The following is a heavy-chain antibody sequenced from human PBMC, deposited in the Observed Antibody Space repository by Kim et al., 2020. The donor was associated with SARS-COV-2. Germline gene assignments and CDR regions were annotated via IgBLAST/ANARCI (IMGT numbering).Heavy chain of an antibody. D-gene: IGHD6-19*01. Sequence: ADSVKGRFTNSRDNAKSSLYLQMNSLGAEDTAVYYCARAPGYSSGWYSPHYWGQGTLVTVSS. V-gene: IGHV3-11*05. J-gene: IGHJ4*02. CDR3: ARAPGYSSGWYSPHY.